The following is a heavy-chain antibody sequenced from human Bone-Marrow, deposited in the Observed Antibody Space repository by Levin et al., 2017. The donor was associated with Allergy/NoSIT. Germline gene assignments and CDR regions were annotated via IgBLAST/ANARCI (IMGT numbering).Heavy chain of an antibody. CDR1: GFIFSSHA. J-gene: IGHJ3*02. CDR2: LSSSGATT. V-gene: IGHV3-23*01. CDR3: AKLVSRQTSNAFDM. D-gene: IGHD2-21*01. Sequence: GGSLRLSCAASGFIFSSHAMSWVRQAPGKGLEWVSGLSSSGATTYYADSVKGRFTISRDNSKNTLYLQMNSLRVDDSAVYYCAKLVSRQTSNAFDMWGQGTMVNVSS.